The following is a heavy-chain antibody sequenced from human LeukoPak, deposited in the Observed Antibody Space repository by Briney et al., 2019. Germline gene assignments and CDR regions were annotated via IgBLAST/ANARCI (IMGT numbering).Heavy chain of an antibody. D-gene: IGHD3-10*01. Sequence: GGSLRLSCAASGFTFSSYWMHWARQAPGKGLVWVSRINSDGSSTSYADSVKGRFTISRDNAKNTLYLQMNSLRAEDTALYYCAKDGYYYGSGSYYTFDYWGQGTLVTVSS. CDR1: GFTFSSYW. CDR2: INSDGSST. J-gene: IGHJ4*02. CDR3: AKDGYYYGSGSYYTFDY. V-gene: IGHV3-74*01.